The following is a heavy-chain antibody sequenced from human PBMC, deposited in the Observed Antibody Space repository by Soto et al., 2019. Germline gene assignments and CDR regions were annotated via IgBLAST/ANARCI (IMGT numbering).Heavy chain of an antibody. J-gene: IGHJ4*02. D-gene: IGHD1-26*01. CDR3: ARDGSYYYFDY. V-gene: IGHV1-3*01. CDR1: GYTFTSYS. CDR2: INAGSGYT. Sequence: ASVKVSCKASGYTFTSYSMHWVRQAPGQSLEWLGWINAGSGYTTYSQKFQGRVTLTRDTSASTTYMELNNLTSEDTAVYYCARDGSYYYFDYWGQGTLVTVSS.